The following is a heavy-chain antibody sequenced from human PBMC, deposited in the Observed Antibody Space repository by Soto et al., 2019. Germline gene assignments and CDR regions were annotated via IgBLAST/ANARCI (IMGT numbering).Heavy chain of an antibody. Sequence: PGGSLRLFCAASGFTFSGYVMHWVRQSPGKGLEWVAVIWYDGSNKYYADSVKGRFTISRDNSKNTLYLQMNSLRAEDTAVYYCARDSYSSSWYYDYWGQGTLVTVSS. J-gene: IGHJ4*02. D-gene: IGHD6-13*01. CDR3: ARDSYSSSWYYDY. V-gene: IGHV3-33*01. CDR2: IWYDGSNK. CDR1: GFTFSGYV.